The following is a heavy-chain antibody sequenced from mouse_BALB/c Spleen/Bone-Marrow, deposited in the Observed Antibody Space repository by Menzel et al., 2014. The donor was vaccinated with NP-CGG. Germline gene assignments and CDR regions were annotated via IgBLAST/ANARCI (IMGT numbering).Heavy chain of an antibody. Sequence: QVQLQQPGAELVKPGASVKMSCKASGYTFTSYWMHWVKQRPGKGLEWIGVIDPSDSYTSYNQKFKGKATLTVDTSSSTAYMQLSSLTSEDSAVYYCTRRGYYAMDYWGQGTSVTVSS. CDR3: TRRGYYAMDY. CDR1: GYTFTSYW. J-gene: IGHJ4*01. V-gene: IGHV1S127*01. CDR2: IDPSDSYT.